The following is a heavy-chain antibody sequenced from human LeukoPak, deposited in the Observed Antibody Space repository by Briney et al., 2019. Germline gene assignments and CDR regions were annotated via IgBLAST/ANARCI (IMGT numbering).Heavy chain of an antibody. CDR2: ISWNSGDI. D-gene: IGHD2-2*01. CDR1: GLTFDDYA. J-gene: IGHJ3*02. Sequence: PGRSLRLSCVASGLTFDDYAMHWVRQAPGKGLEWVSGISWNSGDIDYADSVRGRFTISRDNAKNSLYLQMNSLRPEDTALYYCAKDRLYASRARPAFDMWGQGTMVTVSS. V-gene: IGHV3-9*01. CDR3: AKDRLYASRARPAFDM.